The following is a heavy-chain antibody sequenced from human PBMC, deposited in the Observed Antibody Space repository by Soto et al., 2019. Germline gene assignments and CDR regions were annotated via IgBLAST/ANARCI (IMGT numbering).Heavy chain of an antibody. Sequence: QAQLVESGGGVVQPGRSLRLSCAASGFTFSSYGMHWVRQAPGKGLEWVAVIWYDGSNTYYADSVKGRFTTSRDNSKNTLYLQMDSLRAEDTAVYYCARFGDCFDYWGQGTLVTVAS. CDR2: IWYDGSNT. CDR1: GFTFSSYG. CDR3: ARFGDCFDY. V-gene: IGHV3-33*01. J-gene: IGHJ4*02. D-gene: IGHD2-15*01.